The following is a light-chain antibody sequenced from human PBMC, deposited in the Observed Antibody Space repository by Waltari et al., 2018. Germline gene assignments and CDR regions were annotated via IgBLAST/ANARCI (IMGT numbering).Light chain of an antibody. J-gene: IGKJ1*01. CDR2: IAS. CDR1: QSVRSS. CDR3: QHYVNLPAT. Sequence: EIVLTQSLCTLSSSPGERATLSCRASQSVRSSLAWYQQKPGQAPRLLISIASTRATGIPDRFSGSGSGTDFSLTISRLDPEDFAVYYCQHYVNLPATFGQGTKVEI. V-gene: IGKV3-20*01.